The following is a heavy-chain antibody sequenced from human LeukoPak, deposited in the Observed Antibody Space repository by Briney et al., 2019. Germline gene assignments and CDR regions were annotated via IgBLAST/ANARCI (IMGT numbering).Heavy chain of an antibody. D-gene: IGHD4-23*01. Sequence: KSGGSLRLSCAASGFTFSNAWMSWVRQAPGKGLEWVGRIKSKTDGGTTDYAAPVKGRFTISRDDSKNTLYLQMNSLKIEDTAVYYCSTVRGFNTVVTDYWGQGTLVTVSS. CDR2: IKSKTDGGTT. V-gene: IGHV3-15*01. J-gene: IGHJ4*02. CDR1: GFTFSNAW. CDR3: STVRGFNTVVTDY.